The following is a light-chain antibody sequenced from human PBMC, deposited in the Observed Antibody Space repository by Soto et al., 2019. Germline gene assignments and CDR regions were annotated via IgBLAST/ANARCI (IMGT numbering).Light chain of an antibody. Sequence: DIQMTQSPHTLSASVGDRVTITCRASQSISSWLAWYQQKPGKAPKLLIYDASSLESGVPSRFSGSGSGTEFTLTISSLQPDDFATYYCQQYNSYCTFGQGTKVDIK. CDR3: QQYNSYCT. CDR1: QSISSW. V-gene: IGKV1-5*01. J-gene: IGKJ1*01. CDR2: DAS.